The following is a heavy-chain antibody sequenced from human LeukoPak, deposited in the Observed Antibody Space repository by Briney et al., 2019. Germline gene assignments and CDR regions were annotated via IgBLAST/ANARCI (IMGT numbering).Heavy chain of an antibody. CDR1: GFTFDDYA. J-gene: IGHJ4*02. CDR2: ISGDGGST. V-gene: IGHV3-43*02. CDR3: AKQYCTNGVCYPFDY. D-gene: IGHD2-8*01. Sequence: GGSLRLSCAASGFTFDDYAMHWVRQAPGKDLEWVSLISGDGGSTYYADSMKGRFTISRDNSKNSLYLQMNSLRTEDTALYYCAKQYCTNGVCYPFDYWGQGTLVTVSS.